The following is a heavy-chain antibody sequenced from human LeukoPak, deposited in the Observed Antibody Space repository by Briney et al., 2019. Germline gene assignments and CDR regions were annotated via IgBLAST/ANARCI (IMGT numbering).Heavy chain of an antibody. D-gene: IGHD3-16*01. J-gene: IGHJ4*02. CDR3: ARDKVVSVWGPYRW. CDR2: IYHTGST. CDR1: GYSISSGYY. V-gene: IGHV4-38-2*01. Sequence: SETLSLTCAVSGYSISSGYYWGWVRQAPGKGLEWIGSIYHTGSTDYNPSLKSRLTISVDMSKNQFSLNLRSVTAADTAVYYCARDKVVSVWGPYRWWAQGMLVTVPS.